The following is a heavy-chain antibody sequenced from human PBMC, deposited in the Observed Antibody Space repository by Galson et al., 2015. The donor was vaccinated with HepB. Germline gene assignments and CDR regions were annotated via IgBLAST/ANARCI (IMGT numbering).Heavy chain of an antibody. J-gene: IGHJ4*02. CDR3: ARVLRGYDSEAFDY. D-gene: IGHD5-12*01. Sequence: SLRLSCAASGFTFSSYWMHWVRQAPGKGLVWVSRINGDGSSTSYANSVKGRFTISRDNSKNTLYLQMNSLRAEDTAVYYCARVLRGYDSEAFDYWGQGTLVTVSS. CDR1: GFTFSSYW. V-gene: IGHV3-74*01. CDR2: INGDGSST.